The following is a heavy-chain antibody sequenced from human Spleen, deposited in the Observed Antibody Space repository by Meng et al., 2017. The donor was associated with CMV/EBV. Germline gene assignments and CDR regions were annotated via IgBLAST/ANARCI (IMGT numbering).Heavy chain of an antibody. CDR3: ATLTPTTRDF. D-gene: IGHD1-26*01. V-gene: IGHV4-59*01. CDR1: ADSFSSYF. Sequence: SETLSLTCSVSADSFSSYFWTWIRQPPGKRLEWIGYISSTGSPNYNPSLRSPVTFSVHTSKNQFSLNLTSVTAADTAMYYCATLTPTTRDFWGQGTLVTVSS. CDR2: ISSTGSP. J-gene: IGHJ4*02.